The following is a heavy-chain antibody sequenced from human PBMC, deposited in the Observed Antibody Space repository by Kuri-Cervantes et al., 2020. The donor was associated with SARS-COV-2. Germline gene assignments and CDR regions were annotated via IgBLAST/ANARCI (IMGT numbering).Heavy chain of an antibody. D-gene: IGHD3-10*01. J-gene: IGHJ1*01. V-gene: IGHV3-7*01. CDR1: GFTFSSYW. Sequence: GGSLRLSCAASGFTFSSYWMSWVRQAPGKGLEWVANIKQDGSEKYYVDSVKGRFTISRDNAKNSLYLQMNSLRAEDTAVYYCARAQNTYGLGSYVYFQHWGQGTLVTVSS. CDR2: IKQDGSEK. CDR3: ARAQNTYGLGSYVYFQH.